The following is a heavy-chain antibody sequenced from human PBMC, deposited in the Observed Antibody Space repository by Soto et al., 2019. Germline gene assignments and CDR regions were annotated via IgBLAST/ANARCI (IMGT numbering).Heavy chain of an antibody. Sequence: PGGSLRLSCAASGFAFSDASMSWVRQAPGKGLEWVGRTKTKSSGGTTDYAAPVKGRFTISRDDSKNTVYLQMDSLKAEDTAVYSCTPLASGHYGYDFWGQGTLVTVSS. V-gene: IGHV3-15*01. CDR2: TKTKSSGGTT. D-gene: IGHD3-3*01. CDR1: GFAFSDAS. J-gene: IGHJ4*02. CDR3: TPLASGHYGYDF.